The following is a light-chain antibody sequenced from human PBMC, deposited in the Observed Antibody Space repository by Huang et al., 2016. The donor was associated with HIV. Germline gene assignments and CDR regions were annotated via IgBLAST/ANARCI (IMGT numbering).Light chain of an antibody. J-gene: IGKJ4*01. CDR1: QDIRRW. CDR3: QQANSFPLT. CDR2: SAS. Sequence: DIQMTQSPSSVSASVGDRVIITCRASQDIRRWLAWYQQKAGEAPNLLIYSASSLQSGVPSRFSGSGSGIDFTLTINGLQPEDFATYYCQQANSFPLTFGGGTKVEI. V-gene: IGKV1D-12*01.